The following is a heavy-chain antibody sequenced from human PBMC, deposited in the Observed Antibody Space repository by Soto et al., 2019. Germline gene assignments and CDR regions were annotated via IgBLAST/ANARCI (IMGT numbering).Heavy chain of an antibody. Sequence: TCTVSGGSISNYFCNWIRQPAGKGLEWIGRIDNSGSTNYNPSLKSRITMSADTSRNQFSLKLNSVTAADTAVYYCARGGQDFWSGPFDYWGQGALVTVSS. CDR3: ARGGQDFWSGPFDY. CDR2: IDNSGST. CDR1: GGSISNYF. V-gene: IGHV4-4*07. D-gene: IGHD3-3*01. J-gene: IGHJ4*02.